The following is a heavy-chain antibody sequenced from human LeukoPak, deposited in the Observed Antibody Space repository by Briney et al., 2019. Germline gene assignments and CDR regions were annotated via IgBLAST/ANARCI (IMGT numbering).Heavy chain of an antibody. D-gene: IGHD1-26*01. CDR3: ARNEFEWELLSPFDQ. CDR1: GFTFSTYT. Sequence: GGSLRLSCAASGFTFSTYTVHWVRQAPGKGLEYAALISYDGNSKYYADSVKGRFTISRDNPKNTLDLQMNSLRVEDTAVYYCARNEFEWELLSPFDQWGQGTLVTVSS. CDR2: ISYDGNSK. J-gene: IGHJ4*02. V-gene: IGHV3-30-3*01.